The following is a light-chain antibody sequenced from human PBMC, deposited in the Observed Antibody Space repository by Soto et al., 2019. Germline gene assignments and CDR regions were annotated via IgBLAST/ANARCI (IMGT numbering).Light chain of an antibody. CDR3: CSYAGSNTLI. J-gene: IGLJ2*01. V-gene: IGLV2-23*01. CDR1: SSDVGRYNL. CDR2: EGS. Sequence: QSALTQPASVSGSPGQSITISCTGTSSDVGRYNLVSWYQQHPGKAPKLMIYEGSKRPSGVSNRFSGSKSGNTASLTISGLQAEDEADYYCCSYAGSNTLIFGGGTKVTVL.